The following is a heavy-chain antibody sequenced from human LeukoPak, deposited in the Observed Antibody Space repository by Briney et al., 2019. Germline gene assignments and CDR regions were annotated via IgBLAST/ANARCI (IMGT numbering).Heavy chain of an antibody. D-gene: IGHD5-18*01. Sequence: SETLSLTCAVYGGSFSGYYWSWIRQPPGKGLEWIGEINHSGSTNYNPSLKSRVTISVDTSKNQFSLKLSSVTAADTAVYYCARGGGPRIQPWLRVWYFDLWGRGTLVTVSS. CDR2: INHSGST. J-gene: IGHJ2*01. V-gene: IGHV4-34*01. CDR3: ARGGGPRIQPWLRVWYFDL. CDR1: GGSFSGYY.